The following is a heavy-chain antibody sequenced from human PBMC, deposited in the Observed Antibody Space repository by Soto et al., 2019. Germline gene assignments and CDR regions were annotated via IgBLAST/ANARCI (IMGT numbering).Heavy chain of an antibody. CDR2: TYYRSKWYN. J-gene: IGHJ6*02. V-gene: IGHV6-1*01. CDR3: AGDFWRGRSSGWPGDYYYGMDV. D-gene: IGHD6-19*01. Sequence: PSQTLSLTCVISGDSVSSNSATWNWIRQSPSRGLEWLGRTYYRSKWYNDYAVSVKSRITINPDTSKYQFSLQLNSVTPEDTAVYYCAGDFWRGRSSGWPGDYYYGMDVWGQGTTVTVSS. CDR1: GDSVSSNSAT.